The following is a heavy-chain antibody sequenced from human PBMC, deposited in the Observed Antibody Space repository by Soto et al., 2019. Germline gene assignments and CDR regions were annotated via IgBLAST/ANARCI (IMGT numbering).Heavy chain of an antibody. CDR1: GGSISSGDYY. CDR3: ARESSSWGLGMDV. J-gene: IGHJ6*02. Sequence: QVQLQESGPGLVKPSQTLSLTCTVSGGSISSGDYYWSWIRQPPGKGLEWIGYIYYSGSTYYNPSLKSRVXXSXDXXKNQFSLKLSSVTDADTAVYYCARESSSWGLGMDVWGQGTTVTVSS. V-gene: IGHV4-30-4*01. CDR2: IYYSGST. D-gene: IGHD6-13*01.